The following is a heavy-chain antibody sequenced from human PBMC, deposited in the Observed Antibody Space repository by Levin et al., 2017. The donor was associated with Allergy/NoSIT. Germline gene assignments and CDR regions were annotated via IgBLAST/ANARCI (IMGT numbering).Heavy chain of an antibody. V-gene: IGHV1-69*13. Sequence: SVKVSCKASGGTFSSYAISWVRQAPGQGLEWMGGIIPIFGTANYAQKFQGRVTITADESTSTAYMELSSLRSEDTAVYYCARYYYDSSGYYPLGGMDVWGQGTTVTVSS. CDR3: ARYYYDSSGYYPLGGMDV. CDR2: IIPIFGTA. CDR1: GGTFSSYA. D-gene: IGHD3-22*01. J-gene: IGHJ6*02.